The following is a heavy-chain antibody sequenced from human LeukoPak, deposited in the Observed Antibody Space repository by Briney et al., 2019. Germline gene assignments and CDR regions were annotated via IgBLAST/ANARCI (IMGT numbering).Heavy chain of an antibody. CDR3: ARPGSSY. CDR1: GLTVNRNY. CDR2: MYSGGST. J-gene: IGHJ1*01. Sequence: GGSLRLSCVASGLTVNRNYMMWVRQAPGGGVEWLSTMYSGGSTFYADSVKGRFIISRDDSRNTVYLQMNGLRVDDSATYYCARPGSSYWGQGTLLVVSS. D-gene: IGHD3-10*01. V-gene: IGHV3-66*01.